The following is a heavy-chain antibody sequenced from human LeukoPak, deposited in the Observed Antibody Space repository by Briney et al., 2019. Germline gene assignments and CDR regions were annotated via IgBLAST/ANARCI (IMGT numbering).Heavy chain of an antibody. CDR2: INHSGTI. D-gene: IGHD3-3*01. J-gene: IGHJ6*03. CDR1: GGPLSGYY. V-gene: IGHV4-34*01. CDR3: ARGPITIFGIYMDV. Sequence: PSETRSLTCVVQGGPLSGYYWSWIRQPPGKGLEWVGEINHSGTINYSSSLKRRVSISEDTSKNQFSLKLNSVTAADTAVYYCARGPITIFGIYMDVWGEGTTVTVSS.